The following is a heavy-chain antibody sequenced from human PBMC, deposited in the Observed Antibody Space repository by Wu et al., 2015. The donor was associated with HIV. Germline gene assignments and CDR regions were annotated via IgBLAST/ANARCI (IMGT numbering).Heavy chain of an antibody. V-gene: IGHV1-8*02. CDR2: MNPNSGNT. CDR1: GYTFTSYG. CDR3: ARQRAYTDGWYIYDY. J-gene: IGHJ4*02. D-gene: IGHD6-19*01. Sequence: QVQLVQSGAEVKKPGASVKVSCKASGYTFTSYGISWVRQAPGQGLEWMGWMNPNSGNTGYAQKFQGRVTMTRNTSIRTAYMELSSLRSDDTAIYFCARQRAYTDGWYIYDYWGQGTLVTVSS.